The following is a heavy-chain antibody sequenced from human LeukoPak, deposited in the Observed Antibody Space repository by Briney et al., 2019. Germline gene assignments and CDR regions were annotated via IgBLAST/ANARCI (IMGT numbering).Heavy chain of an antibody. CDR1: GFTFSSYA. D-gene: IGHD3-22*01. J-gene: IGHJ4*02. V-gene: IGHV3-23*01. CDR2: IRGGGAGT. Sequence: GGSLRLSCVVSGFTFSSYAMSWVRQAPGKGLEWVSAIRGGGAGTVYADSVRGRFIISRDNSKNTLYLQMNSLRAEDTAVYYCAKAQGVGYYDSSAYWGQGTLVTVS. CDR3: AKAQGVGYYDSSAY.